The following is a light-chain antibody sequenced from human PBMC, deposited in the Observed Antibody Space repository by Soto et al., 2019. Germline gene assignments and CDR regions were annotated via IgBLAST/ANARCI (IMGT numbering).Light chain of an antibody. CDR3: QQYNKGPSGEFA. CDR2: GAS. CDR1: QSVSSY. V-gene: IGKV3-15*01. J-gene: IGKJ3*01. Sequence: EIVMTQSPATLSVSPGERATLSCRASQSVSSYLAWYQHKPGQAPRLLIYGASTRAPGIPARFSGSGSGTEFTLTISSTQSEDYAIYDCQQYNKGPSGEFAFGPGTKVDI.